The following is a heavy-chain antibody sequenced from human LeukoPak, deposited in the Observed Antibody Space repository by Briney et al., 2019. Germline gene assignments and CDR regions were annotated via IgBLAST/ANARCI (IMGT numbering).Heavy chain of an antibody. CDR1: GGSFSGYY. CDR2: INHSGST. CDR3: ARSYSSGWYFSY. Sequence: SETLSLTCAVYGGSFSGYYWSWIRQPPGKGLEWIGEINHSGSTNYNPSLKSRVTISVDTSKNQFSLKLSSVTAADTAVYYCARSYSSGWYFSYWGQGTLVTVSS. V-gene: IGHV4-34*01. D-gene: IGHD6-19*01. J-gene: IGHJ4*02.